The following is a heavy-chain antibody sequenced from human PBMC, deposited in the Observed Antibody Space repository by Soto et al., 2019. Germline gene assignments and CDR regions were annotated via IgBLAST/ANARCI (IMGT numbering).Heavy chain of an antibody. V-gene: IGHV1-18*01. CDR2: ISAYNGNT. D-gene: IGHD1-1*01. Sequence: ASVKVSCKASGYTFTSYGISWVRQAPGQGLEWMGWISAYNGNTNYAQKLQGRVTMTTDTSTSTAYMELRSLRSDDTAVYYCARTHWQPDYLEGSDFWGQGTPVTVSS. J-gene: IGHJ4*02. CDR3: ARTHWQPDYLEGSDF. CDR1: GYTFTSYG.